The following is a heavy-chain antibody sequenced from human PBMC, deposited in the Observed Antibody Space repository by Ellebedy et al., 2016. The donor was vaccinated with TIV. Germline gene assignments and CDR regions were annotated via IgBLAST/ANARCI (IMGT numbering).Heavy chain of an antibody. D-gene: IGHD3-10*01. J-gene: IGHJ6*02. CDR2: IWYDGSNK. CDR1: GFTFSSYG. Sequence: GGSLRLSXAASGFTFSSYGMHWVRQAPGKGLEWVAVIWYDGSNKYYADSVKGRFTISRDNAKNSLFLQMNSLRAEDTAVYYCARDRYYYGSGSQGLDYGMDVWGQGTTVTVSS. V-gene: IGHV3-33*01. CDR3: ARDRYYYGSGSQGLDYGMDV.